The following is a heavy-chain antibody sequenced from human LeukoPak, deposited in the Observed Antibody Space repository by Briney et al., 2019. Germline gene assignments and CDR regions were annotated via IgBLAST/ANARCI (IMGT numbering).Heavy chain of an antibody. CDR2: IYYSGST. Sequence: SETLSLTCTVSGGSISSYYWSWIRQPPGKGLEWIGYIYYSGSTNYNPSLKSRVTISVDTSKNQFSLKLNSVTAADTAVYYCARDSGYSYGADYWGQGTLVTVSS. V-gene: IGHV4-59*01. D-gene: IGHD5-18*01. CDR3: ARDSGYSYGADY. J-gene: IGHJ4*02. CDR1: GGSISSYY.